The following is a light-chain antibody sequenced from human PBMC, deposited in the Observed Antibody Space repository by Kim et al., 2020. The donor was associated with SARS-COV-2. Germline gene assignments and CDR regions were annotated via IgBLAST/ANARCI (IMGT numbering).Light chain of an antibody. J-gene: IGLJ1*01. CDR1: IPNIGTTA. V-gene: IGLV1-47*01. CDR3: AAWDDSLSAYV. Sequence: VTISCSGSIPNIGTTAVYWYQQQLHPGTAPNLLIYSNNQRPSGVPDRFSGSKSGTSASLAISGLRSEDEADYYCAAWDDSLSAYVFGTGTKVTVL. CDR2: SNN.